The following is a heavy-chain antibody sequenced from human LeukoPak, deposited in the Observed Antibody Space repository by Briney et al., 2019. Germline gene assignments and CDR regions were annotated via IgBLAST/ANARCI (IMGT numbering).Heavy chain of an antibody. D-gene: IGHD3-9*01. V-gene: IGHV3-30*18. CDR1: KFTFSNYG. CDR3: AKCPSGVLRYFAPIDY. Sequence: GGSLRLSCAASKFTFSNYGMHWVRQAPGKGLEWVAVISSDGSNKYYADSVKGRFTISRDNSKNTLYLQMNSLRAEDTAVYYCAKCPSGVLRYFAPIDYWGQGTLVTLSS. J-gene: IGHJ4*02. CDR2: ISSDGSNK.